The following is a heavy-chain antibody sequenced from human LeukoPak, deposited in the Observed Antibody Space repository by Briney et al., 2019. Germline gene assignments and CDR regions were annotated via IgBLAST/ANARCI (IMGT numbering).Heavy chain of an antibody. Sequence: GASVKVSCKASGYTFTGYYMHWGRQAPGQGLEWMGWINPNSGGTNYAQKFQGRVTMTRDTSISTAYMELSRLRSDDTAVYYCARDQRFLEWSSYYYYGMDVWGQGTTVTVSS. J-gene: IGHJ6*02. CDR1: GYTFTGYY. V-gene: IGHV1-2*02. D-gene: IGHD3-3*01. CDR2: INPNSGGT. CDR3: ARDQRFLEWSSYYYYGMDV.